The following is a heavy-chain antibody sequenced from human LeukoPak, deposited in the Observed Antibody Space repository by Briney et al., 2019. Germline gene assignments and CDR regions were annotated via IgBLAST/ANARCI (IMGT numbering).Heavy chain of an antibody. V-gene: IGHV1-46*01. CDR2: INPSGGST. Sequence: ASVKVSCKASGYTFTSYYMHWVRQAPGQGLEWMGIINPSGGSTSYAQKFQGRVTMTRDTSISTAYMELSRLRSDDTAVYYCARRRGIVGASNFDYWGQGTLVTVSS. J-gene: IGHJ4*02. D-gene: IGHD1-26*01. CDR3: ARRRGIVGASNFDY. CDR1: GYTFTSYY.